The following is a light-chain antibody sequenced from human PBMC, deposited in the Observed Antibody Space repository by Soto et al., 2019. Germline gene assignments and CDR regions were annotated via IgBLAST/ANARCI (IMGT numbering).Light chain of an antibody. CDR1: SSNIGNNA. V-gene: IGLV1-36*01. CDR2: YDD. J-gene: IGLJ1*01. CDR3: SSHNTIGTLQV. Sequence: QSVLTQPPSVSEAPRQRVTISCSGSSSNIGNNAVNWYQQLPGKAPRLLIYYDDLRPSGVSDRFSGSKSGTSASLAISGLQSEDEADYYCSSHNTIGTLQVFGPGTKVTVL.